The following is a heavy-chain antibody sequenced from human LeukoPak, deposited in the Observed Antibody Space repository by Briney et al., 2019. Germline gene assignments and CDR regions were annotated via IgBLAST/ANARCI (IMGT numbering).Heavy chain of an antibody. J-gene: IGHJ4*02. CDR3: ARHWGGIMAPYYFDY. V-gene: IGHV4-34*01. D-gene: IGHD3-10*01. Sequence: SETLSLTCAVYGGSFSGYYWSWIRQPPGKGLEWIGEINHSGSTNYNPSLKSRVTISVDTSKNQFSLKLSSVTAADTAVYYCARHWGGIMAPYYFDYWGQGTLVTVSS. CDR2: INHSGST. CDR1: GGSFSGYY.